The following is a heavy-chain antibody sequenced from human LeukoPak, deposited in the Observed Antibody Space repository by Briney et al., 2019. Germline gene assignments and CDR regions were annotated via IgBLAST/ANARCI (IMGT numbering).Heavy chain of an antibody. CDR1: GFTFSSYG. V-gene: IGHV3-33*01. CDR3: ARDAEYSSSWYRDRSGWYLGY. J-gene: IGHJ4*02. D-gene: IGHD6-13*01. CDR2: IWYDGSNK. Sequence: GRSLRLSCAASGFTFSSYGMHWVRQAPGKGLEWVAVIWYDGSNKYYADSVKGRFTIPRDNSKNTLYLQMNSLRAEDTAVYYCARDAEYSSSWYRDRSGWYLGYWGQGTLVTVSS.